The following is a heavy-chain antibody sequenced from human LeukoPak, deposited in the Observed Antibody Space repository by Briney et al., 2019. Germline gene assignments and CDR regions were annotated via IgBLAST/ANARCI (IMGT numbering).Heavy chain of an antibody. CDR1: GYTFTRYD. CDR2: MNPNIGST. V-gene: IGHV1-8*01. CDR3: ARWVPAPGFDP. J-gene: IGHJ5*02. Sequence: ASVKVSCKASGYTFTRYDINWVRQAPGQGLEWMGWMNPNIGSTGYAQKFQGRVTMTRDTSISTAYMELSSLRSDDTAVYYCARWVPAPGFDPWGQGTLVTVSS.